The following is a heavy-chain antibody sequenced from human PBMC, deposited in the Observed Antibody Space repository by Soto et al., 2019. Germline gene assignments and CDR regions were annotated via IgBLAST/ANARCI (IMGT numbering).Heavy chain of an antibody. D-gene: IGHD6-25*01. Sequence: GVSLRLSCAASGFTFSSYAMSWVRQAPGKGLEWVANIKQDGSEKYYVDSVKGRFTISRDNAKNSLYLQMNSLRAEDTAVYYCERDERYYGMDVWGQGTTVTVSS. CDR2: IKQDGSEK. CDR3: ERDERYYGMDV. J-gene: IGHJ6*02. CDR1: GFTFSSYA. V-gene: IGHV3-7*01.